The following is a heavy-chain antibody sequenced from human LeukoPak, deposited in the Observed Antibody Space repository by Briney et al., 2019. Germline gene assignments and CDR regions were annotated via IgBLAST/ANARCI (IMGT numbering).Heavy chain of an antibody. CDR2: ISSSSRYI. Sequence: GGSLTLSCAPSGLTFSSYSMNWVRQAPGEGMEWVSSISSSSRYIYYADSVKGRFTISRDNAKNSLYMQMNSLRAEDTAVYYCARDVRRYCSSTSCYAGDYWGQGTLVTVSS. CDR1: GLTFSSYS. D-gene: IGHD2-2*01. J-gene: IGHJ4*02. V-gene: IGHV3-21*01. CDR3: ARDVRRYCSSTSCYAGDY.